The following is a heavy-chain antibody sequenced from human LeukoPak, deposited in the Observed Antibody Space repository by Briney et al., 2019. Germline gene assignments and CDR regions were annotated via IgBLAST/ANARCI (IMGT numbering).Heavy chain of an antibody. V-gene: IGHV4-59*01. Sequence: IXXPPGKXXXXIXYIXDSGNTDYNPSLKSQVSISIAKSKNQFFLKLSSVTAADTAMYYCARSDYYGSGSHTVFDAFDIWGQGTRVTVSS. CDR3: ARSDYYGSGSHTVFDAFDI. CDR2: IXDSGNT. J-gene: IGHJ3*02. D-gene: IGHD3-10*01.